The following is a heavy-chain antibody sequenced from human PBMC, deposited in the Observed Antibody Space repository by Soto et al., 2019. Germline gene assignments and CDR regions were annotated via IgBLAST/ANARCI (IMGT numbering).Heavy chain of an antibody. CDR1: GYSFSSYA. Sequence: ASVKVSCKASGYSFSSYAVHWVRQAPGQRLEWVGWINAGNGVAKYSQKFQGRVTMTNDASTSTAYMELSSLKYEDTSVYYCATAYCSSTSCYMNYFDYWGQGTLVTVSS. V-gene: IGHV1-3*01. J-gene: IGHJ4*02. CDR3: ATAYCSSTSCYMNYFDY. D-gene: IGHD2-2*02. CDR2: INAGNGVA.